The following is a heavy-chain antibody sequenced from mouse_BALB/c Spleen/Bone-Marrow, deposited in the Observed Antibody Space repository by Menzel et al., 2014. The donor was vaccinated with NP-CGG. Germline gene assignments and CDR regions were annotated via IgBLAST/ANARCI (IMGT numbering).Heavy chain of an antibody. CDR1: GFDFSTYW. V-gene: IGHV4-1*02. CDR3: ARLHYYGYEAY. D-gene: IGHD1-2*01. J-gene: IGHJ3*01. Sequence: EVMLVESGGGLVQPGGSLRLSCAASGFDFSTYWMSWVRQAPGKGLEWIGEINPDSSTINYTPSLKDKFIIPRDNAKNTLYLQMSKVRSEDTALHYCARLHYYGYEAYWGQGTLVTVSA. CDR2: INPDSSTI.